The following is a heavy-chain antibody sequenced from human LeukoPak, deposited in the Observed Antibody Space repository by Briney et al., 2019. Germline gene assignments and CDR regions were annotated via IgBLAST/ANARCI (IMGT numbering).Heavy chain of an antibody. J-gene: IGHJ4*02. D-gene: IGHD3-10*01. CDR1: GYTFTGYY. V-gene: IGHV1-2*02. Sequence: GASVKVSCKASGYTFTGYYMHWVRQAPGQGLEWMGWINPNSGGTNYAQKFQGRVTMTRDTSISTAYMELSRLRSDDTAVYYCARDIGVTMVRGVDYWGQGTLVTVSS. CDR2: INPNSGGT. CDR3: ARDIGVTMVRGVDY.